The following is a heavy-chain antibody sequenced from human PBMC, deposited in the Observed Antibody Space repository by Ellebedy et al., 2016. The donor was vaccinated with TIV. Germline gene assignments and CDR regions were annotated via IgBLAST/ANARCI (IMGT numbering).Heavy chain of an antibody. CDR2: IRSKAYGGTT. J-gene: IGHJ4*02. CDR1: GFTFGDYA. Sequence: GESLKISCTASGFTFGDYAMSWFRQAPGKGLEWVGFIRSKAYGGTTEYAASVKGRFTIPRDESKSIAYLQMNSLKTEDTAVYYWTRDYFGMDWGQGTLVTVSS. D-gene: IGHD1-14*01. V-gene: IGHV3-49*03. CDR3: TRDYFGMD.